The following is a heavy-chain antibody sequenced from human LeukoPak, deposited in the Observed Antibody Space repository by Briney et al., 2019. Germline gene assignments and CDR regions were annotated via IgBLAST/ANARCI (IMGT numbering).Heavy chain of an antibody. CDR2: ISSSGSTI. Sequence: PVGGLRHSSAAPGYTSTDDYMSTSPQAPGEGRGWGSYISSSGSTIYYADSVKGRFTISRDNAKNSLYLQMNSLRAEDTAVYYCARPVGGDYGGFDYWGQGTLVTVSS. V-gene: IGHV3-11*01. D-gene: IGHD4-17*01. CDR1: GYTSTDDY. J-gene: IGHJ4*02. CDR3: ARPVGGDYGGFDY.